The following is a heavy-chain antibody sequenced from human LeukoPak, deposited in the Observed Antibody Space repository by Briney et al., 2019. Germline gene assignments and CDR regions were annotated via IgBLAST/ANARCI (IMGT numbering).Heavy chain of an antibody. CDR3: VRAMVRGGSSYNWFDP. CDR1: GFTFSNYT. V-gene: IGHV3-21*01. D-gene: IGHD3-10*01. Sequence: GGFLRLSCAASGFTFSNYTMNWVRQAPGKGLEWASSISSSSSYIFYADSVKGRFTISRDNAKNSLYLQMNSLRVEDTALYYCVRAMVRGGSSYNWFDPWGQGTLVTVSS. CDR2: ISSSSSYI. J-gene: IGHJ5*02.